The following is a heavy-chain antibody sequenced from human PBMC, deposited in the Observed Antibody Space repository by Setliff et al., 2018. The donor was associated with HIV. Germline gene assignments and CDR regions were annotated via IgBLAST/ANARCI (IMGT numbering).Heavy chain of an antibody. CDR3: VRGYCSSTTCYEDYYYMDV. CDR2: IFFTGNT. Sequence: PSETLSLTCTVSGGSISSDYWSWIRQPPGKGLEYIGSIFFTGNTIYNPSLKARVTLSVDMSKNQVFLRLSSVTAADTAVYYCVRGYCSSTTCYEDYYYMDVWGKGSTVTVSS. CDR1: GGSISSDY. J-gene: IGHJ6*03. D-gene: IGHD2-2*01. V-gene: IGHV4-59*01.